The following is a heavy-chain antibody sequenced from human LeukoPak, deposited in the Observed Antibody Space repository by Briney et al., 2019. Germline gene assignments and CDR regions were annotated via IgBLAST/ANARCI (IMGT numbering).Heavy chain of an antibody. D-gene: IGHD3-10*01. CDR1: GGSISSGDYY. Sequence: PSETLSLTCTVSGGSISSGDYYWSWIRQPPGKGLEWIGYIYYSGSTYYNPSLKSRVTISVDTSKNQFSLKLSSVTAADTAVYYCARAAYGSGGYYPTLLDYWGQGTLVTVSS. V-gene: IGHV4-30-4*01. CDR3: ARAAYGSGGYYPTLLDY. J-gene: IGHJ4*02. CDR2: IYYSGST.